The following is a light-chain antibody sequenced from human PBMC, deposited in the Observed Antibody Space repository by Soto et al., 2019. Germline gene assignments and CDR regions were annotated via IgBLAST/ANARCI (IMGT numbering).Light chain of an antibody. J-gene: IGKJ3*01. Sequence: EIVLTQSPGTLSLSPGERATLSCRASQSLSSNYLAWYQQRPGQSPRLLVYGASSRATGIPDRFSGSGFGTNFSHTISRLEPEDSGVYYCLQYDSAPFTFGPGTRVRIK. CDR3: LQYDSAPFT. CDR1: QSLSSNY. V-gene: IGKV3-20*01. CDR2: GAS.